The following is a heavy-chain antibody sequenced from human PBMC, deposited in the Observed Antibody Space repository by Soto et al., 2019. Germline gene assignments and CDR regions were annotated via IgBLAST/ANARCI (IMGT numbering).Heavy chain of an antibody. D-gene: IGHD3-3*01. V-gene: IGHV1-69*13. J-gene: IGHJ6*02. CDR3: ARDKDFWSGYSTYYDSDYYYGMDV. CDR2: IIPIFGTA. CDR1: GGTFSSYA. Sequence: ASVKVSCKASGGTFSSYAISWVRQAPGQGLEWMGGIIPIFGTANYAQKFQGRVTITADESTSTAYMELSSLRSEDTAVYYCARDKDFWSGYSTYYDSDYYYGMDVWGQGTTVTVSS.